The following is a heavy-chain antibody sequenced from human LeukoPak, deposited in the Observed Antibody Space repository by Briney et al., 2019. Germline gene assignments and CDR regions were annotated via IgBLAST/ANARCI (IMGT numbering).Heavy chain of an antibody. J-gene: IGHJ4*02. CDR1: GFTFSGSA. V-gene: IGHV3-64*01. CDR2: ISSNGGST. Sequence: GGSLRLSCAASGFTFSGSAMHWVRQAPGKGLEYVSAISSNGGSTYYANSVKGRFTISRDNSKNTLYLQMGSLRAEDMAVYYCARESSGYYYWDYFDYWGQGTLVTVSS. CDR3: ARESSGYYYWDYFDY. D-gene: IGHD3-22*01.